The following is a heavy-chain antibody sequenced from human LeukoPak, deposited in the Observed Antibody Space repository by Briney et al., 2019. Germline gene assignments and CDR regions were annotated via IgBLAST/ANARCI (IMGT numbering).Heavy chain of an antibody. CDR3: ATLWGYSPEDYFDY. CDR2: IIPIFGTA. V-gene: IGHV1-69*05. CDR1: GGTFSSYA. D-gene: IGHD2-21*01. J-gene: IGHJ4*02. Sequence: SVEVFCKASGGTFSSYAISCMRRAPGQGLEWMGGIIPIFGTADYAQKFQGRVTITTDESTSTAYMELSSLRSEDTAVYYCATLWGYSPEDYFDYWGQGTLVTVSS.